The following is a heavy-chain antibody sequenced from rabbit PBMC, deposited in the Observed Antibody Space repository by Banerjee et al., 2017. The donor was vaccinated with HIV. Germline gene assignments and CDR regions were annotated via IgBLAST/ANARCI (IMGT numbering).Heavy chain of an antibody. CDR2: IATTSST. CDR1: GFTLSSYW. CDR3: ARSYPGYGDAMGGL. J-gene: IGHJ4*01. Sequence: QSLEESGGDLVKPGASLTLTCTASGFTLSSYWMCWVRQAPGKGLEWIGCIATTSSTGYANWAKGRFTISKTSSTTVTLQMTSLTAADTATYFCARSYPGYGDAMGGLWGPGTLVTVS. V-gene: IGHV1S40*01. D-gene: IGHD7-1*01.